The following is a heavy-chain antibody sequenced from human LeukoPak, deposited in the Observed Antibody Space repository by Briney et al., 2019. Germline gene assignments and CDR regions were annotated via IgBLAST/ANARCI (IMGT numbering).Heavy chain of an antibody. V-gene: IGHV3-33*01. CDR3: ARRDGYDFDY. D-gene: IGHD5-24*01. J-gene: IGHJ4*02. CDR2: IWYDGTNK. CDR1: GFTFSSYG. Sequence: GGSLRLSCAASGFTFSSYGMHWVRRAPGKGLEWVAVIWYDGTNKYYADSVKGRFTISRDNSKNTLYLQMNSLSAEDTAVYYCARRDGYDFDYWGQGTLVTVSS.